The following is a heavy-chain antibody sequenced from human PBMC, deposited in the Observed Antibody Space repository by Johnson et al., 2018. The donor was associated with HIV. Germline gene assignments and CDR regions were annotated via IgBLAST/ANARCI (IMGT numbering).Heavy chain of an antibody. Sequence: VQLVESGGGLIQPGGSLRLSCAASGFTVSSNYMSWVRQAPGKGLEWVSVIYIGGSTSYADSVKGRFTISRDNAKNTLYLQMNRLRAEDTAVYYCARVEWLAPHSFDIWGKGTMVTVSS. J-gene: IGHJ3*02. CDR3: ARVEWLAPHSFDI. V-gene: IGHV3-53*01. D-gene: IGHD6-19*01. CDR2: IYIGGST. CDR1: GFTVSSNY.